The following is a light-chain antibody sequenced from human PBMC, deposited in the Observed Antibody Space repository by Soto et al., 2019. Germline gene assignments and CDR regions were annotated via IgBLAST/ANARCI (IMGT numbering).Light chain of an antibody. Sequence: EIVLTQSTGTLSLSPGERATLSCRASQSVSSSYLAWYQQKPGQAPRLLIYDASSRATGIPDRFSGSGSGKDFTLTISRLEPEDCAVYYCQQYGSSPRTFGQGTKVEIK. V-gene: IGKV3-20*01. CDR1: QSVSSSY. J-gene: IGKJ1*01. CDR3: QQYGSSPRT. CDR2: DAS.